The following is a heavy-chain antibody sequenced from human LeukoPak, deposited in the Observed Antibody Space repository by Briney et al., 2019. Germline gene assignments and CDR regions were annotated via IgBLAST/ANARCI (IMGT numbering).Heavy chain of an antibody. Sequence: PSETLSLTCTVSGGSISNYYWSWIRQPPGKGLEWIGFILYTGKTNYNPSLKGRLTISVDTSKNQFSLKLTSVTAADTAVYYCARYAWAPDMTKVTSFDYWGQGTLVTVSS. CDR2: ILYTGKT. CDR1: GGSISNYY. D-gene: IGHD4-17*01. J-gene: IGHJ4*02. CDR3: ARYAWAPDMTKVTSFDY. V-gene: IGHV4-59*01.